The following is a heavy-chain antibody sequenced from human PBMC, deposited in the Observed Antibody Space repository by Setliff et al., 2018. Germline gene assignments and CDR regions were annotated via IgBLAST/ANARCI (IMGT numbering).Heavy chain of an antibody. J-gene: IGHJ4*02. Sequence: ASVKVSCKASGYTFNNYGVAWVRQAPGQGLDWMGWVTIYNGNTKYAQNLQGRLTPSTDRSTNTVYMELGSLTTDDTAIYYCARVESMVRGKNILRHFDYWGQGTQVTVSS. CDR1: GYTFNNYG. CDR3: ARVESMVRGKNILRHFDY. D-gene: IGHD3-10*01. V-gene: IGHV1-18*01. CDR2: VTIYNGNT.